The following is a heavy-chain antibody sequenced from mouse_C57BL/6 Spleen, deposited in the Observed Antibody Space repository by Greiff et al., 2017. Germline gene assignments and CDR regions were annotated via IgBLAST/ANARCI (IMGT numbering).Heavy chain of an antibody. V-gene: IGHV1-72*01. CDR3: ARHYYGSSNSYWYFDV. J-gene: IGHJ1*03. CDR2: IDPNSGGT. Sequence: QVQLQQPGAELVKPGASVKLSCKASGYTFTSYWMHWVKQRPGRGLEWIGRIDPNSGGTKYNEKFKSKATLTVDKPSSTAYMQRSSLTSEDAAVYYCARHYYGSSNSYWYFDVWGTGTTVTVSS. D-gene: IGHD1-1*01. CDR1: GYTFTSYW.